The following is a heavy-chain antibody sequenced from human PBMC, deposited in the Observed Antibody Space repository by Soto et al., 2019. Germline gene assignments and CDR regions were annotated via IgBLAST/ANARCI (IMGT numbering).Heavy chain of an antibody. CDR1: GGSFSGYY. D-gene: IGHD2-15*01. CDR3: ARGFTPLVAATYWFDP. Sequence: SETLSLTCAVYGGSFSGYYWSWIRQPPGKGLEWIGEINHSGSTNYNPSLKSRVTISVDTSKNQFSLKLSSVTAADTAVYYCARGFTPLVAATYWFDPWGQGTLVTSPQ. CDR2: INHSGST. J-gene: IGHJ5*02. V-gene: IGHV4-34*01.